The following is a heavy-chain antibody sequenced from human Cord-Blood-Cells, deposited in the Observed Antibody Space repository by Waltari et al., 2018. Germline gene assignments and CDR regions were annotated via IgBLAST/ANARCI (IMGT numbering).Heavy chain of an antibody. CDR2: INHSGST. V-gene: IGHV4-34*01. J-gene: IGHJ4*02. D-gene: IGHD1-26*01. CDR3: ARIIVGATYSDY. CDR1: GGSFSGYY. Sequence: QVQLQQWGAGLLQLSETLSLTCAVYGGSFSGYYWSWIRQPPGKGLEWIGEINHSGSTNYNPSLKSRVTISVDTSKNQFSLKLSSVTAADTAVYYCARIIVGATYSDYWGQGTLVTVSS.